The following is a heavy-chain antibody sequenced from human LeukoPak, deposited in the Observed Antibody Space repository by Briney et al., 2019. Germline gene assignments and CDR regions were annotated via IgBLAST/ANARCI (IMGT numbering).Heavy chain of an antibody. CDR2: IRGDGRRK. D-gene: IGHD3-22*01. CDR1: GFSFSSYW. V-gene: IGHV3-7*01. Sequence: GGSLRLSCAASGFSFSSYWMTWLRQAPGKGLEWVAIIRGDGRRKYYLDSVTGRFTISRDNTKNSLYLQMNSLRAEDTAVYYCARDANYHVSSDYYDAFDIWGQGTMVTVSS. CDR3: ARDANYHVSSDYYDAFDI. J-gene: IGHJ3*02.